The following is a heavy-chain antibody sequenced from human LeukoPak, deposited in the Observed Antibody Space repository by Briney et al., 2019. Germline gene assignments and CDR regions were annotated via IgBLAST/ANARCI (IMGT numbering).Heavy chain of an antibody. CDR2: IYHSGST. CDR1: GYSISSGFY. V-gene: IGHV4-38-2*02. J-gene: IGHJ4*02. CDR3: ARGRPYFDY. Sequence: SETLSLTCTVSGYSISSGFYWGWIRQPPGKGLEWIGSIYHSGSTYYNPSLKSRVTISLDTSKNQFSLKLTSVTAADTAVYYCARGRPYFDYWGQGTLVTVSS.